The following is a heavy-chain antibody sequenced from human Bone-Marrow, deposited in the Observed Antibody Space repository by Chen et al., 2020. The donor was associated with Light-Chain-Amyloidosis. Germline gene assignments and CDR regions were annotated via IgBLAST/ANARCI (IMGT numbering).Heavy chain of an antibody. V-gene: IGHV5-51*01. Sequence: EVQLEQSGPEVKKPGESLKISCKGSGYTFPNYWIGWVRQMPGKGLEWMGVIYPDDSEARYSPSFEGQVTISADKSITTAYLQWRGLKASDTAMYYCARRRDGYNFDYWGQGTLVTVSS. CDR1: GYTFPNYW. J-gene: IGHJ4*02. CDR2: IYPDDSEA. D-gene: IGHD5-12*01. CDR3: ARRRDGYNFDY.